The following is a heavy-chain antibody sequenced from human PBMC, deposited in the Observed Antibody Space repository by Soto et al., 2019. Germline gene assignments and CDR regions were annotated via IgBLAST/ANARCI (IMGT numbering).Heavy chain of an antibody. CDR3: AKGATSSNSFDF. CDR1: GFNFNYAL. J-gene: IGHJ4*02. V-gene: IGHV3-15*07. CDR2: IKSKVDDGTA. Sequence: EVQLVESGGGLVKPGESLRLSCAASGFNFNYALMNWVRQAPGKGLEWVGRIKSKVDDGTADYGTLVDGRFTISRDDSKNIVFLQMTSLKTEDTALYYCAKGATSSNSFDFWGQGTLVTVSS. D-gene: IGHD1-26*01.